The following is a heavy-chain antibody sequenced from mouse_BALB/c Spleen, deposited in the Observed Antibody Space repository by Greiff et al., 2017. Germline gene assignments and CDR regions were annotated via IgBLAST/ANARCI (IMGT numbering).Heavy chain of an antibody. Sequence: QVQLKESGPGILQPSQTLSLTCSFSGFSLRTSGMGVSWIRQPSGKGLEWLAHIYWDDDKRYNPSLKSRLTISKDTSRNQVFLKITSVDTADTATYYCARRYYGNHFDYWGQGTTLTVSS. CDR3: ARRYYGNHFDY. V-gene: IGHV8-12*01. CDR2: IYWDDDK. J-gene: IGHJ2*01. D-gene: IGHD2-1*01. CDR1: GFSLRTSGMG.